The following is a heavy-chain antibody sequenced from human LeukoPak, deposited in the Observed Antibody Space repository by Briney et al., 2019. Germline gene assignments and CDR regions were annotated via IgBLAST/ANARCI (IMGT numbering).Heavy chain of an antibody. CDR2: ISSSSSYT. CDR1: GFTFSDYY. CDR3: ARVKAKMASRHAFDI. D-gene: IGHD5-24*01. V-gene: IGHV3-11*05. Sequence: GGSLRLSCAASGFTFSDYYMSWIRQAPGKGLEWVSYISSSSSYTNYADSVKGRVTISRDKAKNSLCLHMNRLRAEGTAVYYCARVKAKMASRHAFDICSQATMVTVSS. J-gene: IGHJ3*02.